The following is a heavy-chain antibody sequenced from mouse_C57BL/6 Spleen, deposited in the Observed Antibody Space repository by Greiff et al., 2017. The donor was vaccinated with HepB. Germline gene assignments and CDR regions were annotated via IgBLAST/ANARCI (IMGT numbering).Heavy chain of an antibody. D-gene: IGHD4-1*01. V-gene: IGHV5-12*01. J-gene: IGHJ3*01. Sequence: EVKLEESGGGLVQPGGSLKLSCAASGFTFSDYYMYWVRQTPEKRLEWVAYISNGGGSTYYPDTVKGRFTISRDNAKNTLYLQMSRLKSEDTAMYYCARQGTGGAWFAYWGQGTLVTVSA. CDR3: ARQGTGGAWFAY. CDR2: ISNGGGST. CDR1: GFTFSDYY.